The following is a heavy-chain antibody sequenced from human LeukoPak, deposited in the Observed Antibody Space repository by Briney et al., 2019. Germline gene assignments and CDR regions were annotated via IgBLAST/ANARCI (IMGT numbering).Heavy chain of an antibody. D-gene: IGHD5-24*01. CDR2: ISTSSLYI. V-gene: IGHV3-21*01. Sequence: GGSLRLSCAASGITFSSYTMNWVRQAPGKGLEWVSSISTSSLYIYYADSLKGQFTISRDNAKNSLYLQMNSLRAEDTAVYYCARAGDGYNDAFDIWGQGTMVTVSS. CDR3: ARAGDGYNDAFDI. J-gene: IGHJ3*02. CDR1: GITFSSYT.